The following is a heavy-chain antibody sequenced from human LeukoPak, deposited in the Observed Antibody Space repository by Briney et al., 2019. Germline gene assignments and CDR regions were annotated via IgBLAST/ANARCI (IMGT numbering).Heavy chain of an antibody. J-gene: IGHJ6*03. CDR3: ARDQRGRYMDV. V-gene: IGHV3-48*01. CDR1: GFTFSSYS. D-gene: IGHD3-10*01. Sequence: PGGSLRLSCAASGFTFSSYSMNWVRQAPGKGLEWVSYISSSSSTIYYADSVKGRFTISRDNAKNSLYLQMNSLRAEDTAVYYCARDQRGRYMDVWGKGTTVTVSS. CDR2: ISSSSSTI.